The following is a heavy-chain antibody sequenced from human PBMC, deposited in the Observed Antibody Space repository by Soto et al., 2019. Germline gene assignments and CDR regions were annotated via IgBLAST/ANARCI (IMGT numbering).Heavy chain of an antibody. J-gene: IGHJ4*02. V-gene: IGHV4-34*01. Sequence: QVQLQQWGAGLLKPSETLSLTCAVYGESFSGHYWSWIRQPPGKGLQWIGEINYRGSTNYNPSLKSRVTISVDTSKSQLFLAVSSVTAADAAVYYCAGCGYRNGYAYWGQGNLVTVSP. D-gene: IGHD5-18*01. CDR2: INYRGST. CDR1: GESFSGHY. CDR3: AGCGYRNGYAY.